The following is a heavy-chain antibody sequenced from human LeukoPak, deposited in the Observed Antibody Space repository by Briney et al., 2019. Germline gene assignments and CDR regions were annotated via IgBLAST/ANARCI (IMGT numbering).Heavy chain of an antibody. J-gene: IGHJ4*02. CDR1: GFTFSSYW. V-gene: IGHV3-74*01. Sequence: GGSLRLSCAASGFTFSSYWMHWVRQAPGKGLVWVSRINSDGSSTSYADSVKGRFTISRDNAKNTLYLQMNSLRAEDTAVYYRARVDSSGWYQPFDYWGQGTLVTVSS. CDR2: INSDGSST. CDR3: ARVDSSGWYQPFDY. D-gene: IGHD6-19*01.